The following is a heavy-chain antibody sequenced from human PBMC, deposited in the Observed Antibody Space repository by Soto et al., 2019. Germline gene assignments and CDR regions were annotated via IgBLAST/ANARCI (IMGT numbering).Heavy chain of an antibody. CDR2: ISWDGGYT. D-gene: IGHD3-3*01. Sequence: EVQLAESGGGLVQPGRSLRLSCEASGFSFVDYAMHWVRQVPGQGLEWVAGISWDGGYTGYADSVKGRCTISRDNAKKALYLQMNRLRVEDTALYYCVKDEGVCNTISCKAAFDYWCHGTKVTVS. V-gene: IGHV3-9*01. CDR3: VKDEGVCNTISCKAAFDY. CDR1: GFSFVDYA. J-gene: IGHJ3*01.